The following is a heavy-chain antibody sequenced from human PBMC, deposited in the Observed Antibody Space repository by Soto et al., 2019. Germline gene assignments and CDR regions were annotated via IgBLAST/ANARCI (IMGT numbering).Heavy chain of an antibody. V-gene: IGHV4-30-2*03. CDR3: ARHCPDIVAAITWGHYFDY. D-gene: IGHD5-12*01. Sequence: KPSETLSLTCAVSGGSISSGGSSWSWIRQPPGKGLEWIGILYHTGGTSYNPSLRSRITISVDTSKKQFSLKLSSVTAADTAVYYFARHCPDIVAAITWGHYFDYWGQGTLVTVSS. CDR1: GGSISSGGSS. J-gene: IGHJ4*02. CDR2: LYHTGGT.